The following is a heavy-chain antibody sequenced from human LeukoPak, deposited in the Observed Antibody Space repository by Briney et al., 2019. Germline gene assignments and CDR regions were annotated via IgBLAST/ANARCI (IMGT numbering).Heavy chain of an antibody. CDR1: GFTFDDYA. D-gene: IGHD2-2*02. CDR3: AKARLDQLLYDPGDAFDI. V-gene: IGHV3-9*01. Sequence: PGGSLRLSCAASGFTFDDYAMHWVRQAPGKGLEWVSGISWNSGSIGYADSVKGRFTISRDNAKNSLYLQMNSLRAEDTALYYCAKARLDQLLYDPGDAFDIWGQGTMVTVSS. CDR2: ISWNSGSI. J-gene: IGHJ3*02.